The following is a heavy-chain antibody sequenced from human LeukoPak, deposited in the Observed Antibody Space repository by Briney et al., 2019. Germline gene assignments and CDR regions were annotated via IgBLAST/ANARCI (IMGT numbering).Heavy chain of an antibody. J-gene: IGHJ4*02. CDR3: ARHPDHYGDYGELYFDY. V-gene: IGHV4-39*01. CDR1: GGSISSSSYY. CDR2: IYYSGST. Sequence: SETLSLTCTVSGGSISSSSYYWGWIRQPPGTGLEWIGSIYYSGSTYYNPSLKSRITISVDTSKNQFSLKLSSVTPADTAVYYCARHPDHYGDYGELYFDYWGQGTLVTVSS. D-gene: IGHD4-17*01.